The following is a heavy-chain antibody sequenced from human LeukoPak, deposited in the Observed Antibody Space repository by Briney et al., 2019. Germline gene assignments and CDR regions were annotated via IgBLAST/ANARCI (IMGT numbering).Heavy chain of an antibody. CDR1: GDSITSSYY. CDR2: ISYSGSA. CDR3: ARHPDYSRFDP. Sequence: ASETLSLTCNVSGDSITSSYYWGWIRQPPGKGLEWIGSISYSGSAYYNPSLKSRLTISVDTSKNHFSLILDSVTAADTAVYYCARHPDYSRFDPWGQGTLVTVSS. D-gene: IGHD4-11*01. V-gene: IGHV4-39*02. J-gene: IGHJ5*02.